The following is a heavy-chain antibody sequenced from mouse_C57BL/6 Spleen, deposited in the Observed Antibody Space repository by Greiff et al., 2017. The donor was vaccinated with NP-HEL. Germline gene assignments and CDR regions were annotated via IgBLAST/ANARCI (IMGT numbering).Heavy chain of an antibody. Sequence: QVQLQQPGAELVRPGSSVKLSCKASGYTFTSYWMHWVQQRPIQGLEWIGNIGPSDSETHSNYKFKDKATLTVDKSSSTADMQLSSLTSEDSAVYYCARGGYGSSYDAMDYWGQGTSVTVSS. D-gene: IGHD1-1*01. CDR3: ARGGYGSSYDAMDY. CDR1: GYTFTSYW. V-gene: IGHV1-52*01. J-gene: IGHJ4*01. CDR2: IGPSDSET.